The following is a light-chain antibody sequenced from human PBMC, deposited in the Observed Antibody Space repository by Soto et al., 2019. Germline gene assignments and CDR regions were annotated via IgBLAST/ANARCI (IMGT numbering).Light chain of an antibody. J-gene: IGKJ1*01. CDR3: QQYGSSGT. V-gene: IGKV3-20*01. Sequence: EIVLTQCPRTLSLSPGESATLSCRASQSVSNNYLAWYQQKPGQAPRLLNYGASNRATGIPDRFSGSGSGTDFTLTISRLEPEDFAVYYCQQYGSSGTFGQGTKVDIK. CDR1: QSVSNNY. CDR2: GAS.